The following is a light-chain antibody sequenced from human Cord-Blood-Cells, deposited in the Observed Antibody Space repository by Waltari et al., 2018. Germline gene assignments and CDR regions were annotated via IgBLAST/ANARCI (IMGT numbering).Light chain of an antibody. CDR3: SSYAGSNNWV. CDR2: EGS. V-gene: IGLV2-8*01. CDR1: SSDVGGYNY. Sequence: QSALTQPPSASGSPGQSVTISCTGTSSDVGGYNYVSWYQQHPGKAPTLMIYEGSKRPSGVPDRLSGSKSGNTASLTVSGLQAEDEADYYCSSYAGSNNWVFGGGTKLTVL. J-gene: IGLJ3*02.